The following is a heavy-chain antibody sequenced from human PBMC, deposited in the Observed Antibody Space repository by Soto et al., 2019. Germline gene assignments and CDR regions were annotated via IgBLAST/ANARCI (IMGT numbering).Heavy chain of an antibody. CDR1: GFTFSDYN. CDR2: ISSSSTYI. Sequence: GGSLRLSCAASGFTFSDYNMNWVRQAPGKGLEWVSSISSSSTYIYYADSVRGRFTISRDNAKDSLYLQMNSLRAEDTAVYYCATPLFSSSSFENSWGQGTLVTVSS. CDR3: ATPLFSSSSFENS. J-gene: IGHJ5*02. V-gene: IGHV3-21*01. D-gene: IGHD2-2*01.